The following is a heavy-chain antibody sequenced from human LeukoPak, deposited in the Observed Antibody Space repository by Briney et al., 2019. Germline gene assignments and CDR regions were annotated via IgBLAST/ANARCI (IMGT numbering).Heavy chain of an antibody. CDR1: GFTFSGYW. Sequence: GGSLRLSCAACGFTFSGYWMHWVRHVPGKGLVWVSRITGDGSSTTYADSVKGRFTISRDNAKNTVFLQMISLRAEDTAVYYCARDTGWYFDLWGRGTLVTVSS. D-gene: IGHD4-17*01. J-gene: IGHJ2*01. V-gene: IGHV3-74*01. CDR2: ITGDGSST. CDR3: ARDTGWYFDL.